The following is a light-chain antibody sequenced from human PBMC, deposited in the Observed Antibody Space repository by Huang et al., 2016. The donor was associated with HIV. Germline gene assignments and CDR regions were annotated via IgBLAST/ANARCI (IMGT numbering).Light chain of an antibody. CDR2: DAS. CDR1: QYISNS. J-gene: IGKJ2*01. CDR3: QQYDNLPYT. V-gene: IGKV1-33*01. Sequence: DIQMTQSPSSLSASVGDRVTITCQASQYISNSLNWYQQKPGKAPKLLIYDASNLETGVPSRFSGSGSGTDFTFTISSLQPEDIATYYCQQYDNLPYTFGQGTKLEIK.